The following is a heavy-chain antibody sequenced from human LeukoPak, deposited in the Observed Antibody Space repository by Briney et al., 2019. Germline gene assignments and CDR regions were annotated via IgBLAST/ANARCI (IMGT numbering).Heavy chain of an antibody. CDR3: ARHESSGTLLGIFDT. V-gene: IGHV4-59*08. J-gene: IGHJ4*02. Sequence: SETLSLTCTVSGGSISRYYWSWIRQPPGKGLEWIGYVHYSGNTNYNPSLKSRVTVSVDTSKNQFSLKLNSVTAADTAVYYCARHESSGTLLGIFDTWGQGTQVTVSS. CDR2: VHYSGNT. D-gene: IGHD3-22*01. CDR1: GGSISRYY.